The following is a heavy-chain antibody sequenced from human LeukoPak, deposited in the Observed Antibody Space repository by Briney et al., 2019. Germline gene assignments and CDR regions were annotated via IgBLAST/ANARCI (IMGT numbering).Heavy chain of an antibody. D-gene: IGHD3-10*01. CDR2: IYYSGST. J-gene: IGHJ4*02. CDR1: SGSITNSNYF. Sequence: SETLSLTCSVSSGSITNSNYFWGWIRQPPGKGLEWIGSIYYSGSTYYNPSLKSRVTISVDTSKNQFSLKLSSVTAADTAVYYCARDNTPTYYYGSGSYFSYWGQGTLVTVSS. CDR3: ARDNTPTYYYGSGSYFSY. V-gene: IGHV4-39*07.